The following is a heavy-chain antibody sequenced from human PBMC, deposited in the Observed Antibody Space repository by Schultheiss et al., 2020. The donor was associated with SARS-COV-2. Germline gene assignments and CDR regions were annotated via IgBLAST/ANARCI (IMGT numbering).Heavy chain of an antibody. CDR3: ARGGCSSTSCYTRE. CDR2: IGTDVNSV. D-gene: IGHD2-2*02. J-gene: IGHJ4*02. CDR1: GFTFSSYW. Sequence: GGSLRLSCAVSGFTFSSYWMHWVRQAPGKGLVWVSCIGTDVNSVYYADSVKGRFTISRDNAKNSLYLQMNSPRAEDTAVYYCARGGCSSTSCYTREWGQGTLVTVSS. V-gene: IGHV3-74*01.